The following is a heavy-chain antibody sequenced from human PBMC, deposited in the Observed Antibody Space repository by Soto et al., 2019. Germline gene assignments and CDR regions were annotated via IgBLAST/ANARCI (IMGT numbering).Heavy chain of an antibody. CDR1: GYSISSGYY. CDR3: ARDLRGSWSYYYYYYGMDV. CDR2: IYHSGST. J-gene: IGHJ6*02. V-gene: IGHV4-38-2*02. D-gene: IGHD6-13*01. Sequence: SETLSLTCAVSGYSISSGYYWGWIRQPPGKGLEWIGSIYHSGSTYYNPSLKSRVTISVDTSKNQFSLKLSSVTAADTAVYYCARDLRGSWSYYYYYYGMDVWGQGTTVTVSS.